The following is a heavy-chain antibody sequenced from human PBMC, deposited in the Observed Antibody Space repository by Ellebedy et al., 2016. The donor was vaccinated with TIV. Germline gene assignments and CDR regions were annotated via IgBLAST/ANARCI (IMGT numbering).Heavy chain of an antibody. CDR1: GFTFSSYA. Sequence: GESLKISXAASGFTFSSYAMSWVRQAPGKGLEWVSAISGSGGSTYYADSVKGRFTISRDNSKNTLYLQMNSLRAEDTAVYYCAIVGAMGYYMDVWGKGTTVTVSS. CDR2: ISGSGGST. V-gene: IGHV3-23*01. D-gene: IGHD1-26*01. CDR3: AIVGAMGYYMDV. J-gene: IGHJ6*03.